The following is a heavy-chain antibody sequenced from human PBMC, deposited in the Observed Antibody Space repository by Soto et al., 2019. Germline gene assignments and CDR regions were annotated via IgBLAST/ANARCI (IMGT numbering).Heavy chain of an antibody. D-gene: IGHD2-2*01. J-gene: IGHJ6*03. CDR3: ARGRGSTVNYYYYMDV. V-gene: IGHV1-8*01. Sequence: GASVKVSCKASGYTFTSYDINWVRQATGQGPEWMGWMNPNSGNTGYAQKFQGRVTMTRNTSISTAYMELSSLRSEDTAVYYCARGRGSTVNYYYYMDVWGKGTTVTVSS. CDR2: MNPNSGNT. CDR1: GYTFTSYD.